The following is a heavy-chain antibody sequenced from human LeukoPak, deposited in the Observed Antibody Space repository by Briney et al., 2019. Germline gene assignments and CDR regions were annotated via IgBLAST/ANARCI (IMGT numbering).Heavy chain of an antibody. CDR3: ARDSSMLRGPLVIYYFDF. V-gene: IGHV3-21*04. CDR1: GFTFSSYS. CDR2: ITSSGRYI. Sequence: GGSLRLSCAASGFTFSSYSMNSVRQAPGKGLEWVSSITSSGRYIYYADSVKGRFTISRDNSENSLYLQMNSLRAEDTAVYYCARDSSMLRGPLVIYYFDFWGQGTLVTVSS. J-gene: IGHJ4*02. D-gene: IGHD3-10*01.